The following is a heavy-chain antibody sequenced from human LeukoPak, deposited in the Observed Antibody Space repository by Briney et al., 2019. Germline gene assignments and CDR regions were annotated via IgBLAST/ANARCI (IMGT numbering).Heavy chain of an antibody. CDR3: AISSGWYLGNFDY. CDR2: IYSGGST. CDR1: GFTVSINY. Sequence: GGSLRLSCAASGFTVSINYMSWVRQAPGKGLEWVSVIYSGGSTYYADSVKGRFTISRDNSKNTLYLQMNSLRAVDTAVYYCAISSGWYLGNFDYWGQGTLVTVSS. V-gene: IGHV3-53*01. J-gene: IGHJ4*02. D-gene: IGHD6-19*01.